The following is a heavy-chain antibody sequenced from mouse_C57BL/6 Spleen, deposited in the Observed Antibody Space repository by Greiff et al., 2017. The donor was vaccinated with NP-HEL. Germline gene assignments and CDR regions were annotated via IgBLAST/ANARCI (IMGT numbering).Heavy chain of an antibody. CDR2: IWTGGGT. CDR3: ARNEEKEAWFAY. CDR1: GFSLTSYA. V-gene: IGHV2-9-1*01. J-gene: IGHJ3*01. Sequence: VKLMESGPGLVAPSQSLSITCTVSGFSLTSYAISWVRQPPGKGLEWLGVIWTGGGTHYNSALKSRLSISKDNSKSQVFLKMNSLQTDDTARYYCARNEEKEAWFAYWGQGTLVTVSA.